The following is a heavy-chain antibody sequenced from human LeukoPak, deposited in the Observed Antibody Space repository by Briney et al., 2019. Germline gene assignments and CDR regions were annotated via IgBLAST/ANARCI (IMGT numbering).Heavy chain of an antibody. Sequence: GASVKVSCKASGYTFTSCDINWVRQATGQGLEWMGWMNPNSGNTGYAQKFQGRVTITRNTSISTAYMELSSLRSEDTAAYYCARGHSSSWYSSMLPYPRLPTDYWGQGTLVTVSS. CDR1: GYTFTSCD. CDR3: ARGHSSSWYSSMLPYPRLPTDY. V-gene: IGHV1-8*03. CDR2: MNPNSGNT. D-gene: IGHD6-13*01. J-gene: IGHJ4*02.